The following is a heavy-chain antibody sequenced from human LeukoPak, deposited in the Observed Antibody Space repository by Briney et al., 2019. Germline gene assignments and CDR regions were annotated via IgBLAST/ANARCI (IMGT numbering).Heavy chain of an antibody. CDR3: AKGAGPPWFDP. V-gene: IGHV4-61*02. CDR2: TSSSGIS. CDR1: NGSISSDTYF. J-gene: IGHJ5*02. Sequence: SETLSLTCTVSNGSISSDTYFWSWIRQPAGKGLEWIGRTSSSGISTYSPSLKSRVTISIDTSRNQFSMNLNSVTAADTAVYYCAKGAGPPWFDPWGQGTLVTVSS. D-gene: IGHD6-19*01.